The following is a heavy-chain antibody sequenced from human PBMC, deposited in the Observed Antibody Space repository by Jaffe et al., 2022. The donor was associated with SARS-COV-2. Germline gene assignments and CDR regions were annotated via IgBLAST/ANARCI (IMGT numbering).Heavy chain of an antibody. V-gene: IGHV3-11*01. CDR1: GFTFSDYD. CDR2: ISRSGTI. D-gene: IGHD3-3*02. Sequence: QVQLVESGGGLVKPGGSLRLSCGASGFTFSDYDMSWIRQAPGKRPEWISYISRSGTILYADSVQGRFTISRDNAKNTLYLHLTSLRAEDTAVYYCSRDQDDAFEKLGDFWGQGTLVTVSS. J-gene: IGHJ4*02. CDR3: SRDQDDAFEKLGDF.